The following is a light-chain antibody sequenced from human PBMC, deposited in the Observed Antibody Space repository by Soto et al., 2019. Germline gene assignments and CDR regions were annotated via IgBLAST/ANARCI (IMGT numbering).Light chain of an antibody. Sequence: QSALTQPASVSESPGQSISISCGGGRNDIGTYNLVSWYQQHPGKAPKLIIYEGNKRPSGVSNRFSGSRSGNTASLTISGLQAEDKADYYCCSYTDGSSLLFGGGTKVTVL. CDR1: RNDIGTYNL. CDR3: CSYTDGSSLL. CDR2: EGN. J-gene: IGLJ3*02. V-gene: IGLV2-23*01.